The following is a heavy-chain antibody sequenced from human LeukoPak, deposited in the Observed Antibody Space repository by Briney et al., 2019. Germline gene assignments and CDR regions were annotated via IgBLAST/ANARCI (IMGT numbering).Heavy chain of an antibody. D-gene: IGHD4-17*01. Sequence: SETLSLTCTVSGGSISSSSYYWGWIRQPPGKGLEWIGEINHSGSTNYNPSLKSRVTISVDTSKNQFSLKLSSVTAADTAVYYCATARYGDPSVDYWGQGTLVTVSS. CDR3: ATARYGDPSVDY. V-gene: IGHV4-39*07. CDR1: GGSISSSSYY. CDR2: INHSGST. J-gene: IGHJ4*02.